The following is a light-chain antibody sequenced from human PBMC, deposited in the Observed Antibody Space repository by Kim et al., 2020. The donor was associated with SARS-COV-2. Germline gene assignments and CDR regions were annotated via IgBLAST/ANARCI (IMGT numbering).Light chain of an antibody. J-gene: IGLJ3*02. CDR2: DVN. CDR3: SSYTSSSTWV. CDR1: SSDIGSYNR. Sequence: GQSVTISCTGTSSDIGSYNRVSWYQQPPGTAPKLMIYDVNNRPSGVPDRFSGSKSGNTASLTISGLQAEDEADYYCSSYTSSSTWVFGGGIQLTVL. V-gene: IGLV2-18*02.